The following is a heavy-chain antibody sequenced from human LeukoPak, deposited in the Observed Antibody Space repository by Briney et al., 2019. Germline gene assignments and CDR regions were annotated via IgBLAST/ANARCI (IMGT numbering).Heavy chain of an antibody. CDR2: ISGSGGST. D-gene: IGHD3-9*01. J-gene: IGHJ4*02. Sequence: PGGSLRLSCAASGFTFSSYAMSWVRQAPGKGLEWVSAISGSGGSTYYADSAKGRFTISRDNSKNTLYLQMNSLRAEDTAVYYCAKDRGYDILTGLYYFDYWGQGTLVTVSS. V-gene: IGHV3-23*01. CDR3: AKDRGYDILTGLYYFDY. CDR1: GFTFSSYA.